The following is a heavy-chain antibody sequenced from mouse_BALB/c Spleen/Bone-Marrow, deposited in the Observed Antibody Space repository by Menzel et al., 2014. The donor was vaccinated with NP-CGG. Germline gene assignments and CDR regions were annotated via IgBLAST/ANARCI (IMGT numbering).Heavy chain of an antibody. CDR2: IDPYYGGT. CDR1: GYSFTGYN. D-gene: IGHD3-1*01. V-gene: IGHV1-39*01. CDR3: ARVGGDRHFDV. Sequence: VQLQQSGPELEKPGASVKISCKASGYSFTGYNMNWVKQSNGKSLEWIGSIDPYYGGTDYNQKFKGKATLTVDKSSSTAYMQIKSLTSEDSAVYYCARVGGDRHFDVWGAGTTVTVSS. J-gene: IGHJ1*01.